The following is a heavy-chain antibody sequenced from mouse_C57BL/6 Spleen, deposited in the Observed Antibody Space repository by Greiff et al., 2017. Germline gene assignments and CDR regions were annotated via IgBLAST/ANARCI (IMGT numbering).Heavy chain of an antibody. CDR1: GFNIKNTY. D-gene: IGHD1-1*01. CDR2: IDPANGNT. Sequence: EVKLVESVAELVRPGASVKLSCTASGFNIKNTYMHWVKQRPEQGLEWIGRIDPANGNTNYAPKFQGKATITADTSSNTAYLQLSSLTSEDTAIYYCARSLAQYYYGSKEDFDVWGTGTTVTVSS. V-gene: IGHV14-3*01. CDR3: ARSLAQYYYGSKEDFDV. J-gene: IGHJ1*03.